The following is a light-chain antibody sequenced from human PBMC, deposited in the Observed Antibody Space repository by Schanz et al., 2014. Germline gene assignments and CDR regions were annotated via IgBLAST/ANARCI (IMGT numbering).Light chain of an antibody. CDR2: GAS. Sequence: EIVLTQSPATLSVSPGERVTLSCRASQSVWSDHLAWYQQKPGQAPRLLIYGASTRASGIPDRFSGSGSGTDFTLTISRLEPEDFAVYYCQQYGSSPQTFGQGTKLEIK. J-gene: IGKJ2*01. V-gene: IGKV3-20*01. CDR1: QSVWSDH. CDR3: QQYGSSPQT.